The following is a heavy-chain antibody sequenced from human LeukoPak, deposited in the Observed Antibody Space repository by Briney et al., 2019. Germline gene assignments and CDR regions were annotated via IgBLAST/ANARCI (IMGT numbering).Heavy chain of an antibody. CDR3: ARVSSSGWYYYYYGMDV. CDR2: ISSSGSTI. CDR1: GFTFSDYY. D-gene: IGHD6-19*01. Sequence: PGGSLRLSCAASGFTFSDYYMSWIRQAPGKGLEWVSYISSSGSTIYYADSVKGRFTISRDNAKNSLYLQMNSLRAEDTAVYYCARVSSSGWYYYYYGMDVWGQGTTVTVSS. V-gene: IGHV3-11*04. J-gene: IGHJ6*02.